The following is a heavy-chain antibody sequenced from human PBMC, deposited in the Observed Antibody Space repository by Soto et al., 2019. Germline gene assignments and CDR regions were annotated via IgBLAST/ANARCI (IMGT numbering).Heavy chain of an antibody. D-gene: IGHD3-16*02. J-gene: IGHJ3*01. CDR3: ARERGYDYVWGSRRSPDPFDL. V-gene: IGHV4-31*03. Sequence: QVHLQESGPGLVKPSQTLSLTCTVSGDSIASGGYYWSWIRQHPGKGLEWIGYIYSSGMYYYSPSLKGRLTISLDTPKNQFSLRLTSVTAADTAVYYCARERGYDYVWGSRRSPDPFDLWGQGTMVTVSS. CDR1: GDSIASGGYY. CDR2: IYSSGMY.